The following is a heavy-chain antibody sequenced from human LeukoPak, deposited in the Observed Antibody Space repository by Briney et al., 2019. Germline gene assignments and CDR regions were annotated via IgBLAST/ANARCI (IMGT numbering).Heavy chain of an antibody. CDR1: GYTFTNND. D-gene: IGHD6-19*01. V-gene: IGHV1-8*01. CDR3: TRGHAAGD. CDR2: VSPDSGDT. J-gene: IGHJ4*02. Sequence: ASVKVSCKASGYTFTNNDINWVRHATGQGIEWMGWVSPDSGDTGYAPNFRGRVTMTTDTSINTAYMELTSLTSEDTAIYYCTRGHAAGDWGQGTLVTVSS.